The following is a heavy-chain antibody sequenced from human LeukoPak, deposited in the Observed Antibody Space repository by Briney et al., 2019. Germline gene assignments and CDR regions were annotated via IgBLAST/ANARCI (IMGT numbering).Heavy chain of an antibody. D-gene: IGHD3-10*01. Sequence: GASVKVSCKASGYTFTGYYMHWVRQAPGQGLEWMGWINPNSGGTNYAQKFQGRVTMTRDTSISTAYMELSRLRSDDTAVYYCARESMVRGGVNWFDPWGQGTLVTVSS. CDR2: INPNSGGT. J-gene: IGHJ5*02. CDR3: ARESMVRGGVNWFDP. V-gene: IGHV1-2*02. CDR1: GYTFTGYY.